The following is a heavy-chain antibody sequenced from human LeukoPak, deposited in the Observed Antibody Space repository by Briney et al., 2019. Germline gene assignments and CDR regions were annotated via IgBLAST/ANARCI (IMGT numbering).Heavy chain of an antibody. CDR1: GGSFSGYY. Sequence: SETLSLTCAVYGGSFSGYYWSWIRQPPGKGLEWIGEINHSGSTNYNPSLKSRVTISVDTSKNQFSLKLSSVTAADTAVYYCAGVKDPGGYYYYYYYMDVWGKGTTVTVSS. J-gene: IGHJ6*03. CDR3: AGVKDPGGYYYYYYYMDV. D-gene: IGHD3-16*01. CDR2: INHSGST. V-gene: IGHV4-34*01.